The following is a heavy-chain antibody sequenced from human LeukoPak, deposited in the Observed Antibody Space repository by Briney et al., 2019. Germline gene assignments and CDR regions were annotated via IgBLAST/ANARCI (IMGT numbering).Heavy chain of an antibody. J-gene: IGHJ3*01. D-gene: IGHD1-1*01. CDR3: AKGDNFGRVADAFDS. CDR1: GFTFDKFA. Sequence: PVGALRLSCAASGFTFDKFAMSWVRQAPGKGLQWVSTITSGADTYYADSVKGRFSISRDNSRNTVSVQMHSLRADDTAVYFCAKGDNFGRVADAFDSWGQGTMVTLSS. V-gene: IGHV3-23*01. CDR2: ITSGADT.